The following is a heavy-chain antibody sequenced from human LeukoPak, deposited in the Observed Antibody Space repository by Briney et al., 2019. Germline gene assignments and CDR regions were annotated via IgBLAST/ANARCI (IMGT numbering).Heavy chain of an antibody. CDR2: IYYSGST. V-gene: IGHV4-31*03. CDR1: GGSISSGGYY. Sequence: SETLSLTCTVSGGSISSGGYYWSWIRQHPGKGLEWIVYIYYSGSTYYNSSLKSRVTISVDTSKNQFSLKMSSVTAADTAVYYCARVRGRDYYYYYMDVWGKGTTVTVSS. J-gene: IGHJ6*03. CDR3: ARVRGRDYYYYYMDV.